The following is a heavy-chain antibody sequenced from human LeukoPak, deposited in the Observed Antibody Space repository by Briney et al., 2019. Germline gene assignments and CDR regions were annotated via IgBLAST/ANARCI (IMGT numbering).Heavy chain of an antibody. D-gene: IGHD5-18*01. CDR1: GGTFSGYA. Sequence: SVKVSCMASGGTFSGYAISWVRQAPGQGLEWMGRIIPIFGTANYAQKFQGRVTITTDESTSTAYMELSSLRSEDTAVYYCARSAMVQWYYYYMDVWGKGTTVTVSS. J-gene: IGHJ6*03. V-gene: IGHV1-69*05. CDR2: IIPIFGTA. CDR3: ARSAMVQWYYYYMDV.